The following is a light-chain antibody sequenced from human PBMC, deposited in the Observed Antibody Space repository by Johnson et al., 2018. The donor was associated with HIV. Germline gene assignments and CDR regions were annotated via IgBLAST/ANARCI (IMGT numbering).Light chain of an antibody. Sequence: QSVFTQAPSVSAAPGQKVTISCSGSSCDIGNNYVSCHQQFPGTAPKLLIYDNNKRSSGIPDRISGSKSGTSATLGITGLHTGDEADYDCGTWDTRLSAGHVFGTGTKVTVL. CDR1: SCDIGNNY. CDR3: GTWDTRLSAGHV. J-gene: IGLJ1*01. V-gene: IGLV1-51*01. CDR2: DNN.